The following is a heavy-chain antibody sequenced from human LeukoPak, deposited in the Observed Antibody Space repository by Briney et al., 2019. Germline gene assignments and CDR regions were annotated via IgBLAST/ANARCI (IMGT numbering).Heavy chain of an antibody. J-gene: IGHJ4*02. CDR2: FYYRGRP. CDR1: GGSISSSSSY. Sequence: SETLSLTCTVSGGSISSSSSYWAGIRQPPGKGLGWIGSFYYRGRPYYNPSLKSRVTISVDTPKNQFPSKLASLTPPDTALFSCARYTSLSSSWCRLVYYFDYWGQGTLVTVSS. CDR3: ARYTSLSSSWCRLVYYFDY. V-gene: IGHV4-39*01. D-gene: IGHD6-13*01.